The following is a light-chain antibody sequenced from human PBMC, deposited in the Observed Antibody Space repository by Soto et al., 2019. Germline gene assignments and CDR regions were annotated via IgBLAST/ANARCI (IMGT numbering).Light chain of an antibody. CDR1: SSDVGGYNY. Sequence: QSALTQPPSASGSPGQSVTISCTGTSSDVGGYNYVSWYQQHPGKAPKLMIYEVSKLPSGVPDRFSGSKSGNTASLTVSGLQADDEADYYCSSYAGSNSVVFGGGTKLTVL. V-gene: IGLV2-8*01. J-gene: IGLJ2*01. CDR2: EVS. CDR3: SSYAGSNSVV.